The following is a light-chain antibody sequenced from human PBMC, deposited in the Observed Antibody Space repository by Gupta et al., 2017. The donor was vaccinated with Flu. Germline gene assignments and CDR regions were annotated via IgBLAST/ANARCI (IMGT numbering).Light chain of an antibody. CDR1: QTVSSSN. Sequence: IVLTQSPGTLSLSPGERATLSCRASQTVSSSNVAWYQQKPGQAPRLLIYGASTRATGIPDRFSGSGSATDFTLTISRLEPEDVAVYYCHQFGSTPQTFGPGTTVDIK. J-gene: IGKJ3*01. CDR3: HQFGSTPQT. V-gene: IGKV3-20*01. CDR2: GAS.